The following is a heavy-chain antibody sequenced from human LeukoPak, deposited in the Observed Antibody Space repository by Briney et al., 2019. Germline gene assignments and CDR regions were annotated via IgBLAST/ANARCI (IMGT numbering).Heavy chain of an antibody. D-gene: IGHD5-18*01. CDR3: ARDFRAAMVSDWFDP. Sequence: ASVKVSCKASGYTFTKSYIHWVRHAPGQRLEWMGLIKPGGDNTNYAQNFQGRVTMTRDTSISTAYMELSRLRSDDTAVYYCARDFRAAMVSDWFDPWGQGTLVTVSS. J-gene: IGHJ5*02. CDR1: GYTFTKSY. V-gene: IGHV1-46*01. CDR2: IKPGGDNT.